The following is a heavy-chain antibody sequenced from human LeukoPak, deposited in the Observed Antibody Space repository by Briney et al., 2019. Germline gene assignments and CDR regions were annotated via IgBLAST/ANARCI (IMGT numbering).Heavy chain of an antibody. CDR2: INPNSGNT. V-gene: IGHV1-8*02. CDR3: ARETSYCSSTSCYSWFDP. CDR1: GYTFTGYY. J-gene: IGHJ5*02. Sequence: ASVKVSCKASGYTFTGYYMHWVRQAPGQGLEWMGWINPNSGNTGYAQKFLGRVTMTRNTSISTAYMELSSLRSEDTAVYYCARETSYCSSTSCYSWFDPWGQGTLVTVSS. D-gene: IGHD2-2*02.